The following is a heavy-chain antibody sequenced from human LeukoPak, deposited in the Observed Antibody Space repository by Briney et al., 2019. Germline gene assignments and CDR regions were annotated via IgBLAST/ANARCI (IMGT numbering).Heavy chain of an antibody. J-gene: IGHJ4*02. CDR1: GFTVSSYA. Sequence: PGGSLRLSCAASGFTVSSYAISWVRQAPGKGLEWVSAISGSGGSTYYADSVKGRFTISRGNSKNTLYLQMNSLRAEDTAVYYCAKNYGDSDYWGQGTLVTVSS. CDR2: ISGSGGST. D-gene: IGHD4-17*01. V-gene: IGHV3-23*01. CDR3: AKNYGDSDY.